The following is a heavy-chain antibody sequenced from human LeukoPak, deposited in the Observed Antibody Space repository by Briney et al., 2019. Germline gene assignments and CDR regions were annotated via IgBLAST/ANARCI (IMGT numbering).Heavy chain of an antibody. CDR2: ISSDGRNK. CDR3: AKPRDIDSWAFDV. V-gene: IGHV3-30*18. J-gene: IGHJ3*01. D-gene: IGHD2-15*01. Sequence: GGSLRLSCAASGFTFSSYGMHWVRQAPGKGLEWVAGISSDGRNKYYADSVKGRFTISRDNSKNTLNLQMNSLRTEDTAVYYCAKPRDIDSWAFDVWGQGTMVTVS. CDR1: GFTFSSYG.